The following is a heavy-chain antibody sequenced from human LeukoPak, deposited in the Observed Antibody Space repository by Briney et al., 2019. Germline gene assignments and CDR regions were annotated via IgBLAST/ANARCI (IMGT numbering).Heavy chain of an antibody. CDR3: ARVGLLRYSSRHFDY. CDR2: IYYSGST. V-gene: IGHV4-39*07. CDR1: GGSISSSSYY. D-gene: IGHD6-13*01. J-gene: IGHJ4*02. Sequence: SETLSLTCTVSGGSISSSSYYWGWIRQPPGKGLEWIGSIYYSGSTYYNPSLKSRVTISVDTSKNQFSLRLSSVTAADTAVYYCARVGLLRYSSRHFDYWGQGTLVTVSS.